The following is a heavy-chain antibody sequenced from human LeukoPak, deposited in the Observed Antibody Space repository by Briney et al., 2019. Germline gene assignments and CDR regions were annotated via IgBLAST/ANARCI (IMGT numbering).Heavy chain of an antibody. CDR3: ARGSRTYYYDSSGYYTSYYFDY. V-gene: IGHV4-34*01. J-gene: IGHJ4*02. Sequence: SETLSLTCAVYGGSFSGYYWSWIRQPPGKGLEWIWEINHSGSTNYNPSLKSRVTISVDTSKNQFSLKLSSVTAADTAVYYCARGSRTYYYDSSGYYTSYYFDYWGQGTLVTVSS. D-gene: IGHD3-22*01. CDR1: GGSFSGYY. CDR2: INHSGST.